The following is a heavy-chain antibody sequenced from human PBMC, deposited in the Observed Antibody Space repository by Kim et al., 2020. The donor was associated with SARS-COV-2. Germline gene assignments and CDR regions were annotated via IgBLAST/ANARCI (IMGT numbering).Heavy chain of an antibody. V-gene: IGHV3-30-3*01. D-gene: IGHD6-19*01. CDR3: ARGENQWLVPKRGLGYYYYGMDV. CDR2: ISYDGSNK. J-gene: IGHJ6*02. Sequence: GGSLRLSCAASGFTFSSYAMHWVRQAPGKGLEWVAVISYDGSNKYYADSVKGRFTISRDNSKNTLYLQMNSLRAEDTAVYYCARGENQWLVPKRGLGYYYYGMDVWGQGTTVTVSS. CDR1: GFTFSSYA.